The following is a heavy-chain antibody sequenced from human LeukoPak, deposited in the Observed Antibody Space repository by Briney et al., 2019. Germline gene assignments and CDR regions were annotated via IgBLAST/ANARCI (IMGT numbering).Heavy chain of an antibody. CDR2: ISAYNGNT. Sequence: ASVKVSCKASGYTFTGYYMHWVRQAPGQGLEWMGWISAYNGNTNYAQKLQGRVTMTTDTSTSTAYMELRSLRSDDTAVYYCARDSPSIAAQVDIWGQGTMVTVSS. CDR3: ARDSPSIAAQVDI. V-gene: IGHV1-18*04. CDR1: GYTFTGYY. J-gene: IGHJ3*02. D-gene: IGHD6-6*01.